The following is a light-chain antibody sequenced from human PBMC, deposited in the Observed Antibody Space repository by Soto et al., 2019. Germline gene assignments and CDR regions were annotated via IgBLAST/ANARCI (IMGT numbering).Light chain of an antibody. V-gene: IGKV3-11*01. J-gene: IGKJ1*01. CDR3: QQRSNWPWT. CDR2: DAS. Sequence: EIVMTQSPATLSVSPGERATLSCRASQSVNYNLAWYQQKPGQAPRLLIYDASNRATGIPARFSGSGSGTDFTLTISSLEPEDFAVYYCQQRSNWPWTFGQGTKVDIK. CDR1: QSVNYN.